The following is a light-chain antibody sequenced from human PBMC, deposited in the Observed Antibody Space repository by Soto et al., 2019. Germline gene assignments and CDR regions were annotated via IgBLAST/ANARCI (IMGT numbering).Light chain of an antibody. CDR1: QSVSSSY. J-gene: IGKJ1*01. CDR3: QQYGSSPPCT. CDR2: GAS. Sequence: IVLTQSPGTLSLSPGERATLSCRASQSVSSSYLAWYQQKPGQAPRLLIYGASSRATGIPDRFSGSGSGTDFTLTISRLEPEDFAVYYCQQYGSSPPCTFGQGTKVEIK. V-gene: IGKV3-20*01.